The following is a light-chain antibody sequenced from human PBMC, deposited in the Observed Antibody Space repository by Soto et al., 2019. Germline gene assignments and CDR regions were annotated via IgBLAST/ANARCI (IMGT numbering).Light chain of an antibody. J-gene: IGKJ5*01. V-gene: IGKV3-20*01. CDR2: DAS. CDR1: QNVSSY. Sequence: EIVLTQTPATLSLSPGQRATLSCSASQNVSSYLAWYQQKPGQAPRLLIYDASNRAIGIPARFSGSGSGTDFTLTISRLEPEDFAVYYCQQYGSSPLITFGQGTRLEIK. CDR3: QQYGSSPLIT.